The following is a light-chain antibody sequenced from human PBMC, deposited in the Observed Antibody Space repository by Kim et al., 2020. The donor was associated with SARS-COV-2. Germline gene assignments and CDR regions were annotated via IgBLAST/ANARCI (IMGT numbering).Light chain of an antibody. CDR3: SSYVRSNNYV. V-gene: IGLV2-8*01. CDR2: EVN. CDR1: SSDVGGYNY. J-gene: IGLJ1*01. Sequence: QSALTQPPSASGSPGQSVTISCTGTSSDVGGYNYVSWYQQRPGKAPKLMIYEVNKRPSGVPDRFSGSRSGNTASLTVSVLQAEDEADYYCSSYVRSNNYVFGTGTKVTVL.